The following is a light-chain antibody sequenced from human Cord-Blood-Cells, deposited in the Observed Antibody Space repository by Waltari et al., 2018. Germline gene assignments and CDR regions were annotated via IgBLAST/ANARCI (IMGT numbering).Light chain of an antibody. Sequence: QSALTHPASVSGSPGQSITISCTGTSSAVGSYNLVSWYQQHPGKAPKLMIYEGSKRPSGVSNRFSGSKSGNTASLTISGLQAEDEADYYCCSYAGSSTLVVFGGGTKLTVL. V-gene: IGLV2-23*01. CDR1: SSAVGSYNL. J-gene: IGLJ2*01. CDR3: CSYAGSSTLVV. CDR2: EGS.